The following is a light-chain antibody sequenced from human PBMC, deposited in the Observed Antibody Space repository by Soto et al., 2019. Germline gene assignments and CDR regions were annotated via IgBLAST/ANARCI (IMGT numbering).Light chain of an antibody. CDR3: MQATEFPYT. CDR2: ETS. CDR1: QSLVHSDGKTY. V-gene: IGKV2-24*01. J-gene: IGKJ2*01. Sequence: EIVMTQTPLSSPVTLGQPASISCRSSQSLVHSDGKTYLSWLQQRPGQPPRLLIYETSNRFSGVPDRFSGSGAGTVFTLKISRVEAEDVGLYYCMQATEFPYTFGQGTNLEMK.